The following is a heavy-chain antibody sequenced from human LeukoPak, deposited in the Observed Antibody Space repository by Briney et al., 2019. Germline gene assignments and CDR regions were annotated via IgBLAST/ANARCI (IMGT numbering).Heavy chain of an antibody. J-gene: IGHJ6*03. D-gene: IGHD3-10*01. CDR1: GYTFTGYY. Sequence: ASVKVSCKASGYTFTGYYMHWVRQAPGQGLEWMGWINPNSGGTNYAQKFQGRVTMTRDTSISTAYMELSRLRSDDTAVYYCARGSSHSGSYYSYYYYMDVWGQGTTVTVSS. CDR3: ARGSSHSGSYYSYYYYMDV. V-gene: IGHV1-2*02. CDR2: INPNSGGT.